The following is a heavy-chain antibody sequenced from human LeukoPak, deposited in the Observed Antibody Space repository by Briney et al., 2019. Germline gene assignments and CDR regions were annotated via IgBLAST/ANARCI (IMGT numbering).Heavy chain of an antibody. Sequence: TGGSLRLSCAASGFTFSSYGMHWVRQAPGKGLEWVAVISYDGSNKYYADSVKGRFTISRDNAKNSLYLQMNSLRAEDTALYYCAKGWYSMVRGVRSYYFDYWGQGTLVTVSS. CDR3: AKGWYSMVRGVRSYYFDY. V-gene: IGHV3-30*18. D-gene: IGHD3-10*01. J-gene: IGHJ4*02. CDR1: GFTFSSYG. CDR2: ISYDGSNK.